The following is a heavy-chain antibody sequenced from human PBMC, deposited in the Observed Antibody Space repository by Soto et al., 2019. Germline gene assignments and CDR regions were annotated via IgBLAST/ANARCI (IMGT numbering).Heavy chain of an antibody. CDR2: IYYSGNT. V-gene: IGHV4-59*01. D-gene: IGHD1-26*01. Sequence: QVQLQESGPGLVKPSETLCLTCTVSGGSISNYYWTWIRQPPGKGLEWIGYIYYSGNTNYNPSLKSRVTISVDKSKNQFSLNLSSVTAADTAVYYCAREEWELLGGAHGFDIWGQGTMVTVSS. CDR1: GGSISNYY. J-gene: IGHJ3*02. CDR3: AREEWELLGGAHGFDI.